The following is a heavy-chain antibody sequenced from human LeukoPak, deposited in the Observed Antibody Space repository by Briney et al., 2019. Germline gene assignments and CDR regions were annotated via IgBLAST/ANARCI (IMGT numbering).Heavy chain of an antibody. V-gene: IGHV1-24*01. CDR2: FDPEDGET. CDR1: GYTFTIYG. J-gene: IGHJ6*03. CDR3: ATTTVGYSYGVGFYYYMDV. Sequence: ASVKVSCKSSGYTFTIYGINWVRQAPGQGLEWMGGFDPEDGETIYAQKFQGRVTMTEDTSTDTAYMELNSLRSEDTAVYYCATTTVGYSYGVGFYYYMDVWGKGTTVTVSS. D-gene: IGHD5-18*01.